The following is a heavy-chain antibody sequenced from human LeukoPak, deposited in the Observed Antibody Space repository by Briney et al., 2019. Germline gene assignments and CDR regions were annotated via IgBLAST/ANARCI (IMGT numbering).Heavy chain of an antibody. CDR2: IDYSGST. J-gene: IGHJ5*02. CDR1: GGSISSYY. D-gene: IGHD6-19*01. CDR3: ARSGTRLARKYSSGVRGPFDP. Sequence: ETLSLTCTVSGGSISSYYWSWIRQPPGKGLEWIGYIDYSGSTNYNPSLKSRVTISVDTSKNQFSLKLSSVTAADTAVYYCARSGTRLARKYSSGVRGPFDPWGQGTLVTVSS. V-gene: IGHV4-59*01.